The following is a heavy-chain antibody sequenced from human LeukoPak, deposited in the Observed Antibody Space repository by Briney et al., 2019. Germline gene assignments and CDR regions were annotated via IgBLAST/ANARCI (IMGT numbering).Heavy chain of an antibody. CDR1: GGSISSYY. CDR3: ARDYYGSGSYWFDP. Sequence: SETLSLTCTVSGGSISSYYCNWIRQPAGKGLEWIGRIYTSGSTNYTPSLKSRVTMSVATSKNQFSLRLSSVTAADTAVYYCARDYYGSGSYWFDPWGQGTLVTVSS. D-gene: IGHD3-10*01. CDR2: IYTSGST. V-gene: IGHV4-4*07. J-gene: IGHJ5*02.